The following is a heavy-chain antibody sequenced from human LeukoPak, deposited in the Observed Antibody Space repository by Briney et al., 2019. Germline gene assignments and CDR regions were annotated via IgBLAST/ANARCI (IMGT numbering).Heavy chain of an antibody. V-gene: IGHV4-4*07. D-gene: IGHD5-18*01. J-gene: IGHJ3*02. CDR1: SGSISDHH. CDR3: ARLAITKDAFDI. Sequence: SETLSLTCTVSSGSISDHHWSWIRQSAGKGLEWIGRIYADGSTNYNPKYNPSLKSRVTMSVDMSKNQFSLKLSSVTAADTAVYYCARLAITKDAFDIWGQGTMVTVSS. CDR2: IYADGST.